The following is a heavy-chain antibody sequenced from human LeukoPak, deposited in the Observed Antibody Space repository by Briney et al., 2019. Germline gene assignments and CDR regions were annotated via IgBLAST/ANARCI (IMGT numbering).Heavy chain of an antibody. J-gene: IGHJ4*02. CDR2: IYYSGDS. D-gene: IGHD3-22*01. CDR1: GGSISNHY. CDR3: ARDFYQDSSGYFLGGYFDS. Sequence: SETLSLTCTVSGGSISNHYWSWIRQPPGKGLEWIGYIYYSGDSNYNPALKSRVTISVDTSKNQFSLKLSSVTAADTAMYYCARDFYQDSSGYFLGGYFDSWGQGTLVTVSS. V-gene: IGHV4-59*11.